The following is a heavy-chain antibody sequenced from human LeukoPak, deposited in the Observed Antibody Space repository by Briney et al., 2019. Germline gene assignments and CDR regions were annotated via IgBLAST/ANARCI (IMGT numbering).Heavy chain of an antibody. CDR1: GFTFSSYA. CDR2: ISYDGSNK. CDR3: ARDRGQQLWSH. D-gene: IGHD6-13*01. J-gene: IGHJ4*02. Sequence: PGGSLRLSCAASGFTFSSYAMHWVRQAPGKGLEWVAVISYDGSNKYYADSVKGRFTISRDNSKNTLYLQMNSLRAEDTAVYYCARDRGQQLWSHWGQGTLVTVSS. V-gene: IGHV3-30*04.